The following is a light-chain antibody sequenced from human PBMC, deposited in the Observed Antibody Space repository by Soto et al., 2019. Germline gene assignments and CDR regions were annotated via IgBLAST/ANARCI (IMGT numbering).Light chain of an antibody. CDR3: QQYKSWPPIT. Sequence: EIVMTQSPVTLSVSPGERATLSCRASQNIINNLAWYQQKPGQAPRLLIYGASTRATGIPDRFSGSGSGTEFTLSISSLQSEDFAVYYCQQYKSWPPITFGQGTRLEMK. V-gene: IGKV3-15*01. CDR2: GAS. CDR1: QNIINN. J-gene: IGKJ5*01.